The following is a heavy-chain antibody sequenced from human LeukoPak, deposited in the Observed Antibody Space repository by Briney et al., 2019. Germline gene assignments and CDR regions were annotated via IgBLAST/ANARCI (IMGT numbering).Heavy chain of an antibody. J-gene: IGHJ3*02. CDR3: ARGITQRLDHHDAFDI. CDR1: GFTFSNYI. Sequence: GGSLRLSCAASGFTFSNYIMNWVRQAPGKGLEWVSYISSSSSTTYYADSVKGRFTTSRDNAKNSLYLQMNSLRAEDTAVYYCARGITQRLDHHDAFDIWGQGTMVTVSS. V-gene: IGHV3-48*04. D-gene: IGHD6-25*01. CDR2: ISSSSSTT.